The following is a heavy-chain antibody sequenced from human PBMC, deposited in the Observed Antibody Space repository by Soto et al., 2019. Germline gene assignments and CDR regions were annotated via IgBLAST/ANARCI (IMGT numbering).Heavy chain of an antibody. D-gene: IGHD3-16*02. CDR1: GGSISSGGYY. J-gene: IGHJ4*02. CDR3: ARAQDLYDYVWGSYRYTESYCAY. V-gene: IGHV4-31*03. Sequence: SETLSLTCTVSGGSISSGGYYWSWIRQHPGKGLEWIGYIYYSGSTYYNPSLKSRVTISVDTSKNQFSLKLSSVTAADTAVYYCARAQDLYDYVWGSYRYTESYCAYWGQGTMVTVSS. CDR2: IYYSGST.